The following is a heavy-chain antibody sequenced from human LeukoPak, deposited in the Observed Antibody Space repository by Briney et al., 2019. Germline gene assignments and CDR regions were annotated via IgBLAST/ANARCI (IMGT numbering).Heavy chain of an antibody. Sequence: GASVKVSCKASGYTFTRYDINWVRQSTGQGLEWMGSMNPNSGNTGYAQKFQGRVTMTRNTSISTAYMELSSLRSEDTAVYYCARASTRIQLWSPYYGMDVWGEGTTVTVSS. J-gene: IGHJ6*04. V-gene: IGHV1-8*01. CDR3: ARASTRIQLWSPYYGMDV. D-gene: IGHD5-18*01. CDR1: GYTFTRYD. CDR2: MNPNSGNT.